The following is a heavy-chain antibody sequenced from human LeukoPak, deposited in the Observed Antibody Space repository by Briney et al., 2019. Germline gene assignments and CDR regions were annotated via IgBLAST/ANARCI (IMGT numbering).Heavy chain of an antibody. CDR2: FDPEDGET. CDR1: GYTLTESS. Sequence: ASVKVSCKVSGYTLTESSMHWVRQAPGKGLEWMGGFDPEDGETIYAQKFQGRVTMTEDTSTDTAYMELSSLRSEDTAVYYCATDWGNTEYYFDYWGQGTLVTVSS. D-gene: IGHD7-27*01. V-gene: IGHV1-24*01. CDR3: ATDWGNTEYYFDY. J-gene: IGHJ4*02.